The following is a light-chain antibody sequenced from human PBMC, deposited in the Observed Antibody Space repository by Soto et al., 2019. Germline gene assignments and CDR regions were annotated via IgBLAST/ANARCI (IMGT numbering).Light chain of an antibody. CDR2: GAS. J-gene: IGKJ2*01. CDR1: QSLRSSY. Sequence: EVVLTQSPNTLSLSPGERTTLSCWASQSLRSSYLAWYQRTPGQAPRLLMFGASRRATGIPDRFNGSGFGTDFILSIRRLEPEDVRVCCCQLHSTSPYTFGQGPVLEIK. V-gene: IGKV3-20*01. CDR3: QLHSTSPYT.